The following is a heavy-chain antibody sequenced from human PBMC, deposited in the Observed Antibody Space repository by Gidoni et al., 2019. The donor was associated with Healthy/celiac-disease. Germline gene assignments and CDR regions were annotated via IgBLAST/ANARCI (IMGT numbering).Heavy chain of an antibody. J-gene: IGHJ6*02. CDR2: MNPNSGNT. CDR1: GYTFTSSD. CDR3: ARGDIVVVPAAPAVDYGMDV. Sequence: QVQLVQSGAEVKKPGASVKVSCKASGYTFTSSDINWVRQATGQGLEWMGWMNPNSGNTGYAQKFQGRVTMTRNTSISTVYMELSSLRSEDTAVYYCARGDIVVVPAAPAVDYGMDVWGQGTTVTVSS. D-gene: IGHD2-2*01. V-gene: IGHV1-8*01.